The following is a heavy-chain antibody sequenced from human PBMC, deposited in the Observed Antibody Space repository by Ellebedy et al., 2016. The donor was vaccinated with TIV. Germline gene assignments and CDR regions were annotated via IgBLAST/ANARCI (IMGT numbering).Heavy chain of an antibody. Sequence: GESLKISCAVSGFTLSNYAVYWVRHAPGKGLQWVTFISSDGSHINYADSVKGRFTVSRDSPKNTLYLQMNRLRAEDTAVYYCARATQWLTFDYWGQGILVTVSS. CDR2: ISSDGSHI. D-gene: IGHD6-19*01. J-gene: IGHJ4*02. CDR3: ARATQWLTFDY. CDR1: GFTLSNYA. V-gene: IGHV3-30*14.